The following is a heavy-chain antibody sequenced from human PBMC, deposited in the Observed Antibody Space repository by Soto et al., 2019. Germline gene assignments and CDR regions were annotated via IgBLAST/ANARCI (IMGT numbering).Heavy chain of an antibody. D-gene: IGHD5-12*01. V-gene: IGHV3-33*01. J-gene: IGHJ4*02. CDR1: GFTFSSYG. Sequence: QVQLVESGGGVVQPGRSLRLSCAASGFTFSSYGMHWVRQAPGKGLEWVAVKWYDGRNTYYADSVKGRFTISRDDSKNTVYLQRNSLRFEDTAVYYCARDWLSRTVDYWGQGTLVTVSS. CDR2: KWYDGRNT. CDR3: ARDWLSRTVDY.